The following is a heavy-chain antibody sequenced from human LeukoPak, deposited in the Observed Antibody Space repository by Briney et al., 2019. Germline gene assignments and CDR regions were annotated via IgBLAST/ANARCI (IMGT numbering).Heavy chain of an antibody. Sequence: SVNVSCKASGGTFSSYAISWVRQAPGQGLEWMGGIIPIFGTANYAQMFLGRVTITTDESTSTAYMELSSLRSDDTAVYYCASGGGGYYHHTVYYYMDVWGKGTTVTVSS. CDR3: ASGGGGYYHHTVYYYMDV. CDR2: IIPIFGTA. D-gene: IGHD3-22*01. CDR1: GGTFSSYA. J-gene: IGHJ6*03. V-gene: IGHV1-69*05.